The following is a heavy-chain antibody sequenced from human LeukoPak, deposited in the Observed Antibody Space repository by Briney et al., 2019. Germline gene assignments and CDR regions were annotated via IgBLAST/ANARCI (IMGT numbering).Heavy chain of an antibody. CDR1: GGSISSGGYY. J-gene: IGHJ5*02. V-gene: IGHV4-31*03. CDR3: ARGYTAAAELNA. D-gene: IGHD6-13*01. CDR2: IYYSGST. Sequence: PSQTLSLTCTVSGGSISSGGYYWSWIRQHPGKGLEWIGYIYYSGSTNYNPSLKSRVTISVDTSKNQFSLKLSSVTAADTAVYYCARGYTAAAELNAWGQGTLVTVSS.